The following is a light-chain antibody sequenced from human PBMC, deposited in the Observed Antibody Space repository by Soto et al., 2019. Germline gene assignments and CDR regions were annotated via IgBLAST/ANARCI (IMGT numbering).Light chain of an antibody. CDR3: QSYDSSLSGWV. Sequence: QPVLTQPPSVSGSPGQRVTISCTGSSSNIGAGYDVHWYQQLPGTAPNLLIYGNSNRPSGVPDRFSGSKSGTSASLASTGLQAEDEAEYYCQSYDSSLSGWVFGGGTPLNVL. J-gene: IGLJ3*02. V-gene: IGLV1-40*01. CDR1: SSNIGAGYD. CDR2: GNS.